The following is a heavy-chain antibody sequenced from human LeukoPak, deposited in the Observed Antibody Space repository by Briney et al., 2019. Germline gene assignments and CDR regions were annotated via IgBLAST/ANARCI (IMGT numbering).Heavy chain of an antibody. CDR2: INHSGST. Sequence: SETLPLTCAVYGGSFSGYYWSWIRQPPGKGLEWIGEINHSGSTNYNPSLKSRVTISVDTSKNQFSLKLSSVTAADTAVYYCARMVSFDYWGQGTLVTVSS. CDR3: ARMVSFDY. D-gene: IGHD5-18*01. J-gene: IGHJ4*02. V-gene: IGHV4-34*01. CDR1: GGSFSGYY.